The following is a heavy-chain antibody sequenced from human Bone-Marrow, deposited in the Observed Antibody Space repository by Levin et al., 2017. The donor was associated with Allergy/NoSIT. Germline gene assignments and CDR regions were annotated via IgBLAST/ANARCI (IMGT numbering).Heavy chain of an antibody. CDR2: IYYSGST. Sequence: GSLRLSCTVSGGSISSYYWSWIRQPPGKGLEWIGYIYYSGSTNYNPSLKSRVTISVDTSKNQFSLKLSSVTAADTAVYYCARDFEDWFDPWGQGTLVTVSS. J-gene: IGHJ5*02. CDR3: ARDFEDWFDP. D-gene: IGHD3-9*01. CDR1: GGSISSYY. V-gene: IGHV4-59*01.